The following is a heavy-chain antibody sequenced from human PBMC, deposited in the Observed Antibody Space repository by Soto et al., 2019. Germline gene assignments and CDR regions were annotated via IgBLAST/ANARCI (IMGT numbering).Heavy chain of an antibody. V-gene: IGHV3-11*01. CDR3: ARLRGYYDSSGFDH. D-gene: IGHD3-22*01. CDR2: ISGGGSTI. J-gene: IGHJ4*02. Sequence: PGGSLRLSCAASGFTFSDYYMSWIRQAPGKGLEWVSYISGGGSTIQYGDSVKGRFTISRDNAKNSLYLQMNSLRAEDTAVYFCARLRGYYDSSGFDHWGQGTLVTVSS. CDR1: GFTFSDYY.